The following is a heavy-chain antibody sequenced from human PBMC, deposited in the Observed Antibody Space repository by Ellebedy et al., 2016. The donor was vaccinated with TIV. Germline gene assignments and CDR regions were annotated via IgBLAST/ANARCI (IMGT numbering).Heavy chain of an antibody. J-gene: IGHJ5*02. V-gene: IGHV1-46*01. D-gene: IGHD3-22*01. CDR1: GYTFTSYY. Sequence: AASVKVSCKASGYTFTSYYMHWVRQAPGQGLEWMGIINPSGGSTSYAQKFQGRVTMTRDTSTSTVYMELSSLRSEDTAVYYCARVAITMIVGGWFDPWGQGTLVTVSS. CDR3: ARVAITMIVGGWFDP. CDR2: INPSGGST.